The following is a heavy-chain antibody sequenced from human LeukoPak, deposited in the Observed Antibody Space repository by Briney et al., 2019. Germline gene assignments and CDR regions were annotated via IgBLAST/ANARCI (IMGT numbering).Heavy chain of an antibody. Sequence: SETLSLTCDVSGGSVTSTNWWTWVRQPPGKGLEWIGEVHLDGRTNYNPSLKSRLIMSVDLPEKHISLKLTSVTAADTAVYYCAREGGFYRPLDYSGQGTLVTVSS. J-gene: IGHJ4*02. CDR2: VHLDGRT. CDR1: GGSVTSTNW. CDR3: AREGGFYRPLDY. V-gene: IGHV4-4*02. D-gene: IGHD3-3*01.